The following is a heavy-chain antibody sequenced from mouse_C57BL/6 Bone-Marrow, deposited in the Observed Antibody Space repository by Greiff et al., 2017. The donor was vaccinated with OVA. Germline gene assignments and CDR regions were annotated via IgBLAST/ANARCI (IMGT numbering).Heavy chain of an antibody. CDR1: GFSFNTYA. CDR2: IRSKSNNYAT. V-gene: IGHV10-1*01. CDR3: GSGMGGYYVSFAY. Sequence: EVKLVESGGGLVQPKGSLKLSCAASGFSFNTYAMNWVRQAPGKGLEWVARIRSKSNNYATYYADSVKDRFTISRDDSESMLYLQMNNLKTEDTAMYYCGSGMGGYYVSFAYWGQGTLVTVSA. D-gene: IGHD2-3*01. J-gene: IGHJ3*01.